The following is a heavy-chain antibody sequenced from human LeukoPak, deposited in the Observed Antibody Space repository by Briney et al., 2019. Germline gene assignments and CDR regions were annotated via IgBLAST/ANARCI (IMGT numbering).Heavy chain of an antibody. V-gene: IGHV1-2*02. CDR1: GYTFTSYG. CDR2: IKPNSGGT. Sequence: ASVKVSCKASGYTFTSYGISWVRQAPGQGLEWMGWIKPNSGGTHYAQKFQGRVTMTRDTSNSTAYMELTRLRSDDTAVYYCAREGYCSGGNCPVAYWGQGTLVTVSS. J-gene: IGHJ4*02. CDR3: AREGYCSGGNCPVAY. D-gene: IGHD2-15*01.